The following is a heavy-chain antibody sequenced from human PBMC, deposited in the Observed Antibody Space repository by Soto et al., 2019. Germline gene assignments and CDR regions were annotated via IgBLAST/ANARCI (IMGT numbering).Heavy chain of an antibody. J-gene: IGHJ4*02. V-gene: IGHV4-4*02. D-gene: IGHD2-8*02. Sequence: PSETLSLTCAVSGGSISSPNLWTWVRQPPGKGLEWIGEIYHIGSTTFNPSLKSRVTVSVDKSKNHFSLKLSSVTAADTAVYYCARDKITGLFDYWGQATLVTV. CDR1: GGSISSPNL. CDR3: ARDKITGLFDY. CDR2: IYHIGST.